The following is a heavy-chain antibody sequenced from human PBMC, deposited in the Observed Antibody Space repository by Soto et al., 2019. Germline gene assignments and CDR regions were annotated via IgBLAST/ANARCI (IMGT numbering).Heavy chain of an antibody. CDR3: ERLQGSSTSLESYSNSYYGMDV. D-gene: IGHD2-2*01. J-gene: IGHJ6*02. CDR2: IIPIPGTA. V-gene: IGHV1-69*01. Sequence: QVQLVQSGAEVKKPGSSVKVSCKASGGTFGSYAISWVRQAPGQGLEWMGGIIPIPGTANYAQKFQGRVTIAADESTSTAYMELSSLRSEEKAVYYCERLQGSSTSLESYSNSYYGMDVWGQGPRVTVSS. CDR1: GGTFGSYA.